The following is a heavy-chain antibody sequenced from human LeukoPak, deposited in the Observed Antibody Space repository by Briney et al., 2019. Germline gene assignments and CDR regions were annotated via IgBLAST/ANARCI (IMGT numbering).Heavy chain of an antibody. V-gene: IGHV3-23*01. CDR3: AKGVADTAMVDYFDY. CDR1: GFTFSSYA. Sequence: GGSLRLSCAASGFTFSSYAMSWVRQAPGKGLEWVSAISGSGGSTYYADSAKGRFTISRDNSKNALYLQMNSLRAEDTAVYYCAKGVADTAMVDYFDYWGQGTLVTVSS. CDR2: ISGSGGST. D-gene: IGHD5-18*01. J-gene: IGHJ4*02.